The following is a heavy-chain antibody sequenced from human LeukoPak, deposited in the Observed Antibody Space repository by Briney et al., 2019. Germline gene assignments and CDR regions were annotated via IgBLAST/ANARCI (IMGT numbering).Heavy chain of an antibody. Sequence: SVKVSCKASGGTFSSDALSWVRQAPGQGLEWMGGIIPIFGTVNYAQKFQGRVTITADESTSTVYMELNSLRSEDTAMFYCASVDTYYFDTSGYFPPPETWGQGTLVTVSS. D-gene: IGHD3-22*01. J-gene: IGHJ4*02. V-gene: IGHV1-69*13. CDR2: IIPIFGTV. CDR1: GGTFSSDA. CDR3: ASVDTYYFDTSGYFPPPET.